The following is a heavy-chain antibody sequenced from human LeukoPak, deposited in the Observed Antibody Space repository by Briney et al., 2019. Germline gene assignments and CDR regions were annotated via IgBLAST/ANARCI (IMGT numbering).Heavy chain of an antibody. V-gene: IGHV3-21*01. CDR1: GFTFSSYS. J-gene: IGHJ4*02. Sequence: GGSLRLSCAASGFTFSSYSMNWVRQAPGKGLEWVSSISSSSSYIYYADSVKGRFTISRDNAKNSLYLQMNSLRAEDTAVYYCARSYSSSRGTFDYWGQGTLVTVSS. CDR2: ISSSSSYI. CDR3: ARSYSSSRGTFDY. D-gene: IGHD6-6*01.